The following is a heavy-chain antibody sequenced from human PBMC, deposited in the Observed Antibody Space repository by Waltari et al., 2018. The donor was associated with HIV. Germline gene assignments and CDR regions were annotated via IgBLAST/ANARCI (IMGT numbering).Heavy chain of an antibody. CDR1: GFSLDTSGVG. CDR2: IYWNGNK. CDR3: ARRPGYCSGTRCYYAHWFDP. D-gene: IGHD2-2*03. Sequence: QITLKESGPTLVKPTQTLTLTCTFSGFSLDTSGVGVGWIRQPPGKALEWLALIYWNGNKHYSPSLKSRLTITKVTSKNQVVRTMTNMDPVDTATYYCARRPGYCSGTRCYYAHWFDPWGQGTLVTVSS. V-gene: IGHV2-5*01. J-gene: IGHJ5*02.